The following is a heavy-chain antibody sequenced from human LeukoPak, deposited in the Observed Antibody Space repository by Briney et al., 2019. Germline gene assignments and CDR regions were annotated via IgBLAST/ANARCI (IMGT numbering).Heavy chain of an antibody. V-gene: IGHV3-23*01. CDR2: ISGGGDIT. CDR1: GFTFSGYI. D-gene: IGHD2-21*02. J-gene: IGHJ4*02. Sequence: GESLRLSCSASGFTFSGYIMSWVRQAPGKGLEWVSAISGGGDITYYADSVTGRFTISRDNSKDTLFLQMHSLRPGDTAVYYCVREDTPATANYWGQGTLVTISS. CDR3: VREDTPATANY.